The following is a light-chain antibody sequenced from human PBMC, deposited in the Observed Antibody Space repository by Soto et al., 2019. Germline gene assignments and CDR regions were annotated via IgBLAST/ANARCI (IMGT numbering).Light chain of an antibody. J-gene: IGKJ1*01. Sequence: EIALTQSPDTLSLSPGERATLSCRASQSVSSYLAWYKQKPGQAPRLLIYGASSRATGIPDRFSGSGSGTDFTLAISRLEPGDSAVYFCQQCDTSPWTFGQGTKVEIK. CDR2: GAS. CDR3: QQCDTSPWT. V-gene: IGKV3-20*01. CDR1: QSVSSY.